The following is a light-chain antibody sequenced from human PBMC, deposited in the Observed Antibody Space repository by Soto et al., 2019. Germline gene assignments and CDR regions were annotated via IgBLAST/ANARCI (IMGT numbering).Light chain of an antibody. CDR2: DVS. V-gene: IGLV2-14*01. CDR1: SSDVGGYNY. Sequence: QSVLTQPASVSGFPGQSSTISCTGTSSDVGGYNYVSWYQQHPGKAPKLMIYDVSNRPSGVSNRFSGSKSGNTASLTISGLQAEDEADYYCSSYTSSSTLFYVFGTGTKVTVL. CDR3: SSYTSSSTLFYV. J-gene: IGLJ1*01.